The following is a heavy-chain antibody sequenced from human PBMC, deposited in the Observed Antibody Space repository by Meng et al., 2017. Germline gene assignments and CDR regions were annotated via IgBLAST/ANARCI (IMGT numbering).Heavy chain of an antibody. D-gene: IGHD4-17*01. CDR2: IIPIFGTA. J-gene: IGHJ5*02. V-gene: IGHV1-69*01. Sequence: GEEGSDLGPWVKCLCKASGGTLSSYAISWVRQAPGKGLEWMGGIIPIFGTANYAQKFQGRVTITADESTSTAYMELSSLRSEDTAVYYCARDYGDYAWIAKRWFDPWGQGTLVTVFS. CDR3: ARDYGDYAWIAKRWFDP. CDR1: GGTLSSYA.